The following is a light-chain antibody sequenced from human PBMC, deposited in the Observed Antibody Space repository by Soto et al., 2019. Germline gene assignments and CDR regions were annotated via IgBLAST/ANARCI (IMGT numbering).Light chain of an antibody. Sequence: IVLTQSPATVSSSPGETPSLACRASQYVGSRLAWYQHKTGQAPRILIYYTSKRATGIPARFSGSGSGTDLTLTISRLAPDDFAIYYCHQRQSWPRTFGQGTKVDIK. CDR1: QYVGSR. CDR3: HQRQSWPRT. J-gene: IGKJ1*01. CDR2: YTS. V-gene: IGKV3-11*01.